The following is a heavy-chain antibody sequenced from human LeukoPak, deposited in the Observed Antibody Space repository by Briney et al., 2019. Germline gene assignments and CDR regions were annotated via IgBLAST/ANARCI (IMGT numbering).Heavy chain of an antibody. CDR1: GFTFSSYG. D-gene: IGHD4-17*01. Sequence: PGGSLRLSCAASGFTFSSYGMHWVRQAPGKVLEWVAVISYDGSNKYYADSVKGRFTISRDNSKNTLYLQMNSLRAEDTAVYYCAKVGDYGDYALDYWGQGTLVTVSS. J-gene: IGHJ4*02. V-gene: IGHV3-30*18. CDR2: ISYDGSNK. CDR3: AKVGDYGDYALDY.